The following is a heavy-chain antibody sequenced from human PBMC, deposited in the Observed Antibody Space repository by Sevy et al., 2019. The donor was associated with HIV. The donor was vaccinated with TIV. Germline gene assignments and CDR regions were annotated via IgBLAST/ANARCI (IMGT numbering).Heavy chain of an antibody. CDR2: ISSSGISI. Sequence: GGSLRLSCAASGFTFSTYEMNWVRQAPGKGLEWVSYISSSGISIYYVDSVKGRFTISRDNAKNSLYLQMNSLRAEDTAVYYCARVKNEYGDYGTLDYWGQGTRVTVSS. D-gene: IGHD4-17*01. V-gene: IGHV3-48*03. CDR3: ARVKNEYGDYGTLDY. CDR1: GFTFSTYE. J-gene: IGHJ4*02.